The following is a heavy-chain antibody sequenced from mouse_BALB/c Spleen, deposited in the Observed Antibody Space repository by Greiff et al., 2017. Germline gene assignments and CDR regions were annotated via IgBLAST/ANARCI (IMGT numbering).Heavy chain of an antibody. CDR2: INPSNGRT. CDR3: AILLRYYFDY. CDR1: GYTFTSYW. Sequence: QQSCKASGYTFTSYWMHWVKQRPGQGLEWIGEINPSNGRTNYNEKFKSKATLTVDKSSSTAYMQLSSLTSEDSAVYYCAILLRYYFDYWGQGTTLTVSS. J-gene: IGHJ2*01. D-gene: IGHD1-1*01. V-gene: IGHV1S81*02.